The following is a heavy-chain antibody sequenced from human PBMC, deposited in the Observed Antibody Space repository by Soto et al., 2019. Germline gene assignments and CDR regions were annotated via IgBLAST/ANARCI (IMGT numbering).Heavy chain of an antibody. D-gene: IGHD3-3*01. CDR2: INHSGST. Sequence: ETLYLTSSVYVWSFSGYYWSGIGQHPGKGLEWIGEINHSGSTNYNSSLKSRVTISVDTSKNQFSLKLSSVTAADTAVYYCARKVLTIFGVPNNWFDPWGQGTLVTVSS. V-gene: IGHV4-34*01. CDR1: VWSFSGYY. J-gene: IGHJ5*02. CDR3: ARKVLTIFGVPNNWFDP.